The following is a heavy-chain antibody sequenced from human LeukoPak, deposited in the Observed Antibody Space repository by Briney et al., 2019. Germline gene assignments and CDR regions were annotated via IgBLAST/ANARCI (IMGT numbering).Heavy chain of an antibody. CDR3: AHTSAAGGTFDY. CDR2: IYWDNDL. Sequence: SGPTLVNPTQTLTLTCTFSGFSLSTSGVGVGWIRQPPGKALEWHALIYWDNDLRYRPSLESRLTITKDTSKSQVVLTMTNMDPVDTATYYCAHTSAAGGTFDYWGQGTLVTVSS. J-gene: IGHJ4*02. V-gene: IGHV2-5*02. D-gene: IGHD6-13*01. CDR1: GFSLSTSGVG.